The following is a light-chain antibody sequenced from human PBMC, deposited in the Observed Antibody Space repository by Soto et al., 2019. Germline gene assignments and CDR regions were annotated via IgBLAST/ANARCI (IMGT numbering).Light chain of an antibody. Sequence: DIQVTQSPSTLSASVGDRVTITCRASQTIRNWLAWYQQKPGKAPKLLIYKASGLESGVPSRFSGSGSGTEFTLTISSLQPDDFATYHCQQYNSYPRTCGQGPKVEIK. V-gene: IGKV1-5*03. CDR3: QQYNSYPRT. CDR2: KAS. CDR1: QTIRNW. J-gene: IGKJ1*01.